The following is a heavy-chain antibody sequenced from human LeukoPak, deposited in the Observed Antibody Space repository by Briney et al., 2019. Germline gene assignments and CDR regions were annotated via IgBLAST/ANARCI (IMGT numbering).Heavy chain of an antibody. J-gene: IGHJ4*02. CDR3: ATDRGGYYYDSSGYYLTD. CDR2: FDPEDGET. Sequence: ASVKVSCKVSGYTLTELSMHWVRQAPGKGLERMGGFDPEDGETIYAQKFQGRVTMTEDTSTDTAYMELSSLRSEDTAVYYCATDRGGYYYDSSGYYLTDWGQGTLVTVSS. V-gene: IGHV1-24*01. CDR1: GYTLTELS. D-gene: IGHD3-22*01.